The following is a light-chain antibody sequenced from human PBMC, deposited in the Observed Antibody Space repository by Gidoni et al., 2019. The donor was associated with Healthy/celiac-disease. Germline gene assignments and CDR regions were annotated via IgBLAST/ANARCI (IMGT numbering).Light chain of an antibody. J-gene: IGKJ2*01. CDR1: QSISSW. CDR3: QQYDSDPYT. CDR2: KAS. V-gene: IGKV1-5*03. Sequence: DIQMTQSPSTLSASVGDRVTITCRASQSISSWLAWYQQKPGKAPKLLIYKASSLESGVPSRFSGTESGTEFTLTISSLQADDFATYYCQQYDSDPYTFGHGTKLEIK.